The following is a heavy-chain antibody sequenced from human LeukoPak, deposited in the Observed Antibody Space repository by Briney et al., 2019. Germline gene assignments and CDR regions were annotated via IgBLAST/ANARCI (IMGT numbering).Heavy chain of an antibody. CDR2: ISWNSGSI. CDR3: AKDANSGYDYGWFDP. CDR1: GFTFDDYA. Sequence: GRSLRLSCAASGFTFDDYAMHWVRQAPGKGLEWVSGISWNSGSIGYADSVKGRFTISGDNAKNSLYLQMNSLRAEDTALYYCAKDANSGYDYGWFDPWGQGTLVTVSS. V-gene: IGHV3-9*01. J-gene: IGHJ5*02. D-gene: IGHD5-12*01.